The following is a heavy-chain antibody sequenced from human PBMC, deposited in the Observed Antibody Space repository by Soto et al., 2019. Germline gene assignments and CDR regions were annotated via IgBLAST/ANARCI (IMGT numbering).Heavy chain of an antibody. CDR2: IYYSGST. J-gene: IGHJ6*02. CDR1: GGSISSGGYY. CDR3: ASRHCSGGSCFYGMDG. D-gene: IGHD2-15*01. V-gene: IGHV4-31*03. Sequence: SETLSLTCTVSGGSISSGGYYWSWIRQHPGKGLEWIGYIYYSGSTYYNPSLKSRVTISVDTSKNQFSLKLSSVTAADTAVYYCASRHCSGGSCFYGMDGWGQGTTVTVSS.